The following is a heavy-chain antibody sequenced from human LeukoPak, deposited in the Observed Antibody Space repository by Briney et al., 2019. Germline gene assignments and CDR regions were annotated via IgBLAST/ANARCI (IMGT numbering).Heavy chain of an antibody. V-gene: IGHV2-5*02. CDR1: GSSLSTRGVG. D-gene: IGHD3-10*01. J-gene: IGHJ5*02. Sequence: GPTLVYPTQTLTPTFTFTGSSLSTRGVGVGWIRQPPVKPVERIAPTYWDDDKRYSPCLKSRLTITKDTSKNQVVLTMTNMDPVDTATYYCAHSSITMVRGVITRRWFDPWGQGTLVTVSS. CDR3: AHSSITMVRGVITRRWFDP. CDR2: TYWDDDK.